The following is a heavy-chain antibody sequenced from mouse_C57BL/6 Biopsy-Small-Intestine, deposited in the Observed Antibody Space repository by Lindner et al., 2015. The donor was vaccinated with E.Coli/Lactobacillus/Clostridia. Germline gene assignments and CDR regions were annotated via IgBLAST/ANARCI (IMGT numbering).Heavy chain of an antibody. CDR2: VIPIFAKP. Sequence: SVKVSCKASGGAFRTDMISWVRQAPGQGLEWMGGVIPIFAKPNYAQRFQGRVTIIADESTSTAYMELSSLRSDDTAVYYCASGYGDYVPRGFDVWGQGTMVTVSS. J-gene: IGHJ1*01. V-gene: IGHV1S26*01. CDR3: ASGYGDYVPRGFDV. CDR1: GGAFRTDM. D-gene: IGHD2-13*01.